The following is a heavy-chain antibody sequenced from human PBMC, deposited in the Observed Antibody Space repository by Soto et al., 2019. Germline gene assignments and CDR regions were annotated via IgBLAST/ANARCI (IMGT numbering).Heavy chain of an antibody. CDR2: SYYSGTT. J-gene: IGHJ4*01. Sequence: SETLSLTCTVSGGSISSGDYYWSWIRQSPGKGLEWIGYSYYSGTTYYNPSLKSRVTISVDTSKNQFSLKLTSVTAADTAVYYCARDPNYYGSGVSLFDYWGHGALVTVCS. CDR1: GGSISSGDYY. CDR3: ARDPNYYGSGVSLFDY. V-gene: IGHV4-30-4*01. D-gene: IGHD3-10*01.